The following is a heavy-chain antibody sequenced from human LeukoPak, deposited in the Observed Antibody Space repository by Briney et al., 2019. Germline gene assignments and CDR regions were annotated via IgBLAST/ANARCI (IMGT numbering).Heavy chain of an antibody. V-gene: IGHV3-43*02. CDR1: GFTFDDYA. D-gene: IGHD3-22*01. CDR3: AKPQYNYDSSGYWRGAFDI. J-gene: IGHJ3*02. CDR2: ISGDGGST. Sequence: PGGSLRLSCAASGFTFDDYAMHWVRQAPGKGLEWVSLISGDGGSTYYADSVKGRFTISRDNSKNSLYLQMNSLRTEDTALYYCAKPQYNYDSSGYWRGAFDIWGQGTMVTVSS.